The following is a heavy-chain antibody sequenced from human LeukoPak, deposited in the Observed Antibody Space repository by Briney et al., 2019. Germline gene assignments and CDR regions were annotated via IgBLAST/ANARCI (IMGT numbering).Heavy chain of an antibody. CDR3: TRDRSRAEDD. D-gene: IGHD1-14*01. CDR2: INQGGSDK. CDR1: GFTFSYYD. V-gene: IGHV3-7*01. J-gene: IGHJ4*02. Sequence: GGSLRLSCAASGFTFSYYDMSWVRQAPGKGLEWVANINQGGSDKYYVDSVKGRFTISRDNANNLLYLQMNSLRGEDTAVYYCTRDRSRAEDDWGQGTLVTVSS.